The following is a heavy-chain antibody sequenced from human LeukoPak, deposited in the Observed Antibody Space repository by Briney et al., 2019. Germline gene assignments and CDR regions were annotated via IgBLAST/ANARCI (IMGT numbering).Heavy chain of an antibody. J-gene: IGHJ4*02. V-gene: IGHV4-39*01. CDR1: GGSISSYY. Sequence: SETLSLTCTVSGGSISSYYWGWIRQPPGKGLEWIGSIYYSGSTYHNPSLKSRVTMSVDTSKNQFSLKLNSVSAADTAVYFCTRLLHDSRGYYYFDYWGQGTLATVSS. CDR3: TRLLHDSRGYYYFDY. CDR2: IYYSGST. D-gene: IGHD3-22*01.